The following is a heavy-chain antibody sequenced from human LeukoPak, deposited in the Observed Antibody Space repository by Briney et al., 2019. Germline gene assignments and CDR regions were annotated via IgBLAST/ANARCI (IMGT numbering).Heavy chain of an antibody. V-gene: IGHV3-30*01. Sequence: GGSLRLSCAASGFTFNSYAMHWVRQAQGKGLEWVAVISYDGSNKYYADSVKGRFTISRDNSKNTLYLQMNSLRAEDTAVYYCARDHSSSWFNYYYYYMDVWGKGTTVTVSS. CDR3: ARDHSSSWFNYYYYYMDV. D-gene: IGHD6-13*01. CDR1: GFTFNSYA. J-gene: IGHJ6*03. CDR2: ISYDGSNK.